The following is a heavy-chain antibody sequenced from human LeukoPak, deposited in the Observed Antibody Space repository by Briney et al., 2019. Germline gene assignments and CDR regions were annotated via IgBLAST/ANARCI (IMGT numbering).Heavy chain of an antibody. CDR3: ATLYGDYVGSDY. CDR1: GYTFTAYY. J-gene: IGHJ4*02. V-gene: IGHV1-2*02. Sequence: ASVKVSCEASGYTFTAYYMHWVRQAPGQGLEWMGWINPNSGGTNYAQRFQGRVTMTRDTSISTVYMELSRLRSDDTAVYYCATLYGDYVGSDYWGQGTLVTVSS. D-gene: IGHD4-17*01. CDR2: INPNSGGT.